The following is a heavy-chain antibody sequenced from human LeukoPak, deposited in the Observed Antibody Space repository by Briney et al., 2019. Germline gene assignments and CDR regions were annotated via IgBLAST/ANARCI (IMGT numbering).Heavy chain of an antibody. V-gene: IGHV3-33*08. CDR1: GLTFNRDW. Sequence: GGSLRLSCAASGLTFNRDWMHWVRQVPGKGLEWVAVIWYDGSNKYYADSVKGRFTISRDNSKNTLYLQMNSLRAEDTAVYYCARDAKRPPTGYFSNWGQGTLVTVSS. CDR2: IWYDGSNK. CDR3: ARDAKRPPTGYFSN. J-gene: IGHJ4*02. D-gene: IGHD3-3*01.